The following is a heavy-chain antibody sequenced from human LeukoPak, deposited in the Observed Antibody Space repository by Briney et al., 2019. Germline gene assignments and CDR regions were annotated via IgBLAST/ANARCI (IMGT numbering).Heavy chain of an antibody. CDR3: ARDGRGYYYYYGMDV. D-gene: IGHD3-10*01. CDR2: IIPILGIA. V-gene: IGHV1-69*04. Sequence: SVKFSCKASGGTFSSYAISWVRQAPGQGLESMVRIIPILGIANYAQKFQGRVTITADKSTGTAYTELSSLRSEDTAVYYCARDGRGYYYYYGMDVWGQGTTVTVSS. CDR1: GGTFSSYA. J-gene: IGHJ6*02.